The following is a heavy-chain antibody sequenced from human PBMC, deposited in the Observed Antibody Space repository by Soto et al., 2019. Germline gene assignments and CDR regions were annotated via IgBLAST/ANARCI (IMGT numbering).Heavy chain of an antibody. J-gene: IGHJ4*02. CDR1: GSTFTNYD. CDR3: VTWARSGGATGFY. V-gene: IGHV1-8*01. D-gene: IGHD3-3*01. CDR2: MSPNSGNT. Sequence: QVQLVQSGAEVKKPGASVRVSCQTSGSTFTNYDINWVRQAAGQGLAWMGWMSPNSGNTGYAQIFQGRGSMARGTSISTAYMELSSLRSADPAVDYCVTWARSGGATGFYWGQGTLVNVSS.